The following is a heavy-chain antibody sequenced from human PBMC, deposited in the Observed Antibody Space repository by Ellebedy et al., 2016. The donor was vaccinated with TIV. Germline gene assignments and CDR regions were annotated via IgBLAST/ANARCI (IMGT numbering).Heavy chain of an antibody. CDR1: GFTFSSYW. V-gene: IGHV3-7*03. Sequence: GGSLRLXXAASGFTFSSYWMSWVRQAPGKGLEWVANIKQDGSEKYYVDSVKGRFTISRDNAKNSLYLQMNSLRAEDTAVYYCARAGADDYYYGMDVWGQGTTVTVSS. D-gene: IGHD7-27*01. CDR2: IKQDGSEK. CDR3: ARAGADDYYYGMDV. J-gene: IGHJ6*02.